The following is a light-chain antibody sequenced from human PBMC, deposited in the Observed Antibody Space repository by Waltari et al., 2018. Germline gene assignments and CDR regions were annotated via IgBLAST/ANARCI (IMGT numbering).Light chain of an antibody. CDR3: QQANSFPFT. J-gene: IGKJ4*01. V-gene: IGKV1-12*01. CDR1: QRISSW. CDR2: STS. Sequence: DIQMTQSPSSVSASIGDRVTITCRASQRISSWLAWYQQKPGQAPKLLIYSTSVLQGGVPSRFSGSGSETHFTLTISSLQPEDFATYYCQQANSFPFTFGGGTKVEIK.